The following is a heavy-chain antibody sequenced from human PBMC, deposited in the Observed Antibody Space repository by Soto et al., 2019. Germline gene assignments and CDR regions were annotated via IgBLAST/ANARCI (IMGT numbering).Heavy chain of an antibody. CDR2: ISGSGGST. J-gene: IGHJ6*02. CDR3: AKGPVTRITMIVVAKYGMDV. Sequence: GGSLRLSCAASGFTFSSSALRWVRQAPGKGLEWVSAISGSGGSTYSADSVKGRFTISRDNSTTTMYLQMNSLRAEDTAVYYCAKGPVTRITMIVVAKYGMDVWGQGTTVTVSS. V-gene: IGHV3-23*01. D-gene: IGHD3-22*01. CDR1: GFTFSSSA.